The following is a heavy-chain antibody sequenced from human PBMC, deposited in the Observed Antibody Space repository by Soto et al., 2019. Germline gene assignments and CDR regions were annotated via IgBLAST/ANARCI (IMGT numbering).Heavy chain of an antibody. CDR1: GGTFSSYT. CDR2: IISILGIA. V-gene: IGHV1-69*04. CDR3: ARDSGYYGMDV. J-gene: IGHJ6*02. Sequence: SVKVSCKASGGTFSSYTISWVRQAPGQGLEWMGRIISILGIANYAQKFQGRVTITADKSTSTAYMELSSLRSEDTAVYYCARDSGYYGMDVWGQGTTVTVSS.